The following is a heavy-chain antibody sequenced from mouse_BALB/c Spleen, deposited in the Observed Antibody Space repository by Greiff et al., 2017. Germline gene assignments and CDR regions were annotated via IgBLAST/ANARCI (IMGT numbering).Heavy chain of an antibody. CDR2: IRSKSNNYAT. CDR3: VRDYGITTASWFAY. CDR1: GFTFNTNA. J-gene: IGHJ3*01. D-gene: IGHD1-2*01. Sequence: GGGLVQPKGSLKLSCAASGFTFNTNAMNWVRQAPGKGLEWVARIRSKSNNYATYYADSVKDRFTISRDDSQSMLYLQMNNLKTEDTAMYYCVRDYGITTASWFAYWGQGTLVTVSA. V-gene: IGHV10S3*01.